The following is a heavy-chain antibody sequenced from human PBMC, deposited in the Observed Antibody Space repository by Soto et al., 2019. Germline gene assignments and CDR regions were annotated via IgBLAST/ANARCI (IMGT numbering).Heavy chain of an antibody. CDR3: AKLSAAERDSPFIFVFDS. CDR1: GVSMSGHF. D-gene: IGHD2-21*01. Sequence: QVQLQESGPGLVKPSETLSLTCTVSGVSMSGHFWNWIRQTPGRGLEWIGYIYHTGSIQYNPSLKSRVTMSIDTSKSQLSLKLKSVTAADTATYYCAKLSAAERDSPFIFVFDSWGQGALVTVSA. J-gene: IGHJ4*02. V-gene: IGHV4-59*11. CDR2: IYHTGSI.